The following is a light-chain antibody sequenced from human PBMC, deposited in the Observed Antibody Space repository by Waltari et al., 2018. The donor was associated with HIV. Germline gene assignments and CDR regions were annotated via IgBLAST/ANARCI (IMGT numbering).Light chain of an antibody. CDR3: QQRSNWPPWT. V-gene: IGKV3-11*01. J-gene: IGKJ1*01. CDR1: QSVSSY. CDR2: DAS. Sequence: EIVLTQSPATLSLSPGERATLSCRASQSVSSYLALYQQKPGQAPRLLIYDASNRATGIPSRFSGSGSGTDFTLTISILEPEDFAVYYCQQRSNWPPWTFGQGTKVEIK.